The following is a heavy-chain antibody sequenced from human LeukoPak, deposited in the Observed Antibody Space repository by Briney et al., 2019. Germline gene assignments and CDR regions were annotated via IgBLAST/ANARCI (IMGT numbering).Heavy chain of an antibody. CDR3: ARTRYYDFWSGYLFDY. CDR2: IYSGGST. D-gene: IGHD3-3*01. CDR1: GFTVSSNY. J-gene: IGHJ4*02. V-gene: IGHV3-66*01. Sequence: PGGSLRLSCAASGFTVSSNYMSWVRQAPGKGLEWVSVIYSGGSTYYADSVKGRFTISRDNSKNMLYLQMNSLRAEDTAVYYCARTRYYDFWSGYLFDYWGQGTLVTVSS.